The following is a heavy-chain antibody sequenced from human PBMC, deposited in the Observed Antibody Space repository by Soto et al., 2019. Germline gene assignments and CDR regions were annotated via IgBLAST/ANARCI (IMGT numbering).Heavy chain of an antibody. CDR2: ISSSSSYI. Sequence: PGGSLRLSCAASGFTFSSYSMNWVRQALGKGLEWVSSISSSSSYIYYADSVKGRFTISRDNAKNSLYLQMNSLRAEDTAVYYCARDRDSVILVPTVTMCYWGQGTLVTVSS. CDR3: ARDRDSVILVPTVTMCY. D-gene: IGHD4-4*01. J-gene: IGHJ4*02. CDR1: GFTFSSYS. V-gene: IGHV3-21*04.